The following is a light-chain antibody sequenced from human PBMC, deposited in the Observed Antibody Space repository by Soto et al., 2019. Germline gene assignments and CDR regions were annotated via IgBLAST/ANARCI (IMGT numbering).Light chain of an antibody. V-gene: IGKV1-5*01. CDR3: QQYNSYSGT. Sequence: DIQMTQSPSTLSASVGDRVTITCRASQSISSSLAWYQQKPGKAPKLLIYDASSLESGVPSRFSGSGSGTEITLTISSLQPDDFATYYCQQYNSYSGTFGQGTKVDI. CDR1: QSISSS. CDR2: DAS. J-gene: IGKJ1*01.